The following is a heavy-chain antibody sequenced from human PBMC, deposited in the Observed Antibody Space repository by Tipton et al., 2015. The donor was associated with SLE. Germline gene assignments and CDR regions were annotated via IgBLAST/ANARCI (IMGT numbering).Heavy chain of an antibody. D-gene: IGHD6-13*01. CDR3: ARGGRAAVNWFDP. V-gene: IGHV4-59*11. Sequence: TLSLTCTVSGGSISSHYWSWIRQPPGKGLEWIGYIYYSGSTNYNPSLKSRVTISVDTSKNQFSLKLSSVTAADTAVYYCARGGRAAVNWFDPWGQGTLVTVSS. CDR1: GGSISSHY. J-gene: IGHJ5*02. CDR2: IYYSGST.